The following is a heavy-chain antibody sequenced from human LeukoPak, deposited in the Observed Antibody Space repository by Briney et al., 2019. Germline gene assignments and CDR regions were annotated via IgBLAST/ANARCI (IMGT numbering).Heavy chain of an antibody. V-gene: IGHV3-74*01. J-gene: IGHJ4*02. CDR1: GFTFSTYW. Sequence: GGSLRLSCAASGFTFSTYWTHWVREAPGKGLMWVSRINGDGSSTAYADSVKGRFTVSRDNAKNTLYLQLNNLGGEDTAVYYCARKGSVAGLGYWGQGTLVTVSS. CDR2: INGDGSST. D-gene: IGHD6-19*01. CDR3: ARKGSVAGLGY.